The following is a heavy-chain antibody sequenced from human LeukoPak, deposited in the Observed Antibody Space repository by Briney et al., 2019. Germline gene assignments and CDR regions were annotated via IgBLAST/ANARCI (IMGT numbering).Heavy chain of an antibody. D-gene: IGHD3-3*01. CDR1: GGSISSYY. V-gene: IGHV4-59*12. Sequence: SETLSLTCTVSGGSISSYYWSWIRQPPGKGLEWIGYIYYSGSTNYNPSLKSRVTISVDTSKNQFSLKLSSVTAADTAVYYCARGDADFWSGYPKGWFDPWGQGTLVTVSS. CDR3: ARGDADFWSGYPKGWFDP. J-gene: IGHJ5*02. CDR2: IYYSGST.